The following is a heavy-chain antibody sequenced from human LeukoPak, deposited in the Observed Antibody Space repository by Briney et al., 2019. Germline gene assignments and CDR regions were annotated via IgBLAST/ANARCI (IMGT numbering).Heavy chain of an antibody. CDR3: ARGPPYYYFWGGYYTNDAFDI. D-gene: IGHD3-3*01. Sequence: SETLSLTCTVSGGSISSYYWSWIRQPAGKGLEWIGRIYTSGSTNYNPSLKSRVTMSVDTSKNQFSLKLSSVTAADTAVYYCARGPPYYYFWGGYYTNDAFDIGGQGTRVTVSS. CDR1: GGSISSYY. V-gene: IGHV4-4*07. CDR2: IYTSGST. J-gene: IGHJ3*02.